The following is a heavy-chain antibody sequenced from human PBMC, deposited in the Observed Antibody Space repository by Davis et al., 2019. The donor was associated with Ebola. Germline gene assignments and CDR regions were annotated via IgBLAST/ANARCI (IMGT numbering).Heavy chain of an antibody. Sequence: ASVKVSCKASGFTLTKYAIHWVRQAPGPRLEWMGWINAGNGDPKYSQKFQGRVAITRDTSASTASMELSSLRSEDSAVYYCAREAYPQLLVGATLPYCFDLWDQGTLVTVSS. J-gene: IGHJ4*02. CDR2: INAGNGDP. V-gene: IGHV1-3*01. CDR3: AREAYPQLLVGATLPYCFDL. D-gene: IGHD1-26*01. CDR1: GFTLTKYA.